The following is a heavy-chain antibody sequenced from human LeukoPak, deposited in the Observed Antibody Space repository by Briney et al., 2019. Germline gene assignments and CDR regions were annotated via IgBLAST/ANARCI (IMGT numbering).Heavy chain of an antibody. J-gene: IGHJ4*02. CDR1: GFTFSSNA. CDR2: ITGSGTST. D-gene: IGHD2-15*01. V-gene: IGHV3-23*01. CDR3: AKEGSCSGGSCYSDY. Sequence: GGSLRLSCAASGFTFSSNAMSWVRQAPGKGLEWVSTITGSGTSTYYADSVKGRFTISRDNSKNTLYLQMSSLRAEDTAVYYCAKEGSCSGGSCYSDYWGQGTLVTVSS.